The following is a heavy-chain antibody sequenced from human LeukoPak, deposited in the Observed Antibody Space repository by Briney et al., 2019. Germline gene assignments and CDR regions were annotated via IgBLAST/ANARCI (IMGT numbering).Heavy chain of an antibody. D-gene: IGHD6-13*01. CDR2: IWYDGSNK. V-gene: IGHV3-33*01. CDR3: ARDSSSCLDY. Sequence: GGSLRLSCAASGFTFNNYGMHWVRQAPGKGLEWVAVIWYDGSNKYYADSVKGRFTISRDNSKNTLYLQMNSLRAEDTVVYYCARDSSSCLDYWGQGTLVTVSS. J-gene: IGHJ4*02. CDR1: GFTFNNYG.